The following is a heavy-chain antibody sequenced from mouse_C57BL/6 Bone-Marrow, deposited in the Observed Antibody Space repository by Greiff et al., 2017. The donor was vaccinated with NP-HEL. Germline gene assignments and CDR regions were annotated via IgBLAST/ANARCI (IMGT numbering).Heavy chain of an antibody. Sequence: EVQGVESGGGLVKPGGSLKLSCAASGFTFSSYTMSWVRQTPEKRLEWVATISGGGGNTYYPDSVKGRFTISRDNAKNTLYLQMSSLRSEDTALYYCARRGDYAYFDYWGQGTTLTVSS. J-gene: IGHJ2*01. CDR2: ISGGGGNT. V-gene: IGHV5-9*01. D-gene: IGHD2-4*01. CDR1: GFTFSSYT. CDR3: ARRGDYAYFDY.